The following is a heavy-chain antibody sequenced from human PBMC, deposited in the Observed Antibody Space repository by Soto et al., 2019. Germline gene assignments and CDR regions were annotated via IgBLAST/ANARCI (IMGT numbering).Heavy chain of an antibody. D-gene: IGHD5-12*01. CDR2: INPNSGGT. V-gene: IGHV1-2*02. J-gene: IGHJ5*02. Sequence: VKVSCKASGYTFTGYYMHWVRQAPGQGLEWMGWINPNSGGTNYAQKFQGRVTMTRDTSISTAYMGLSRLRSDDTAVYYCALHSGYDQKDRPWGQGTLVTVSS. CDR3: ALHSGYDQKDRP. CDR1: GYTFTGYY.